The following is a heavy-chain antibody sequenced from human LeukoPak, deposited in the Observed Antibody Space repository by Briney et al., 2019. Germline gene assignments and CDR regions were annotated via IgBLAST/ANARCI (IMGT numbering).Heavy chain of an antibody. J-gene: IGHJ5*02. D-gene: IGHD6-19*01. CDR2: ISSSSSTI. V-gene: IGHV3-48*01. CDR3: ARDLLAYSSGWYNWFDP. Sequence: GGSLRLSCAASEFTFSSYSMNWVRQAPGKGLEWVSYISSSSSTIYYADSVKGRFTISRDNAKNSLYLQMNSLRAEDTAVYYCARDLLAYSSGWYNWFDPWGQGTLVTVSS. CDR1: EFTFSSYS.